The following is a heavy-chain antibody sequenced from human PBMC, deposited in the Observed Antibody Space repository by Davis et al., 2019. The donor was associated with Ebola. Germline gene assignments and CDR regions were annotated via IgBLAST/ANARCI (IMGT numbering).Heavy chain of an antibody. CDR1: GFTFSSYG. CDR2: ISGSGGST. D-gene: IGHD6-13*01. CDR3: AKVALGGLIPT. J-gene: IGHJ5*02. V-gene: IGHV3-23*01. Sequence: GGSLRLSCAASGFTFSSYGMHWVRQAPGKGLEWVSAISGSGGSTYYADSVKGRFTISRDNSKNTLYLQMNSLRAEDTAVYYCAKVALGGLIPTWGQGTLVTVSS.